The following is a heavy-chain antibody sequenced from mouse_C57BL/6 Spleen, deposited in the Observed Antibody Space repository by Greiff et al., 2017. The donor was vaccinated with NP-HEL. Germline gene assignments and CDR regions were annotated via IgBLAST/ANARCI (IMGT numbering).Heavy chain of an antibody. J-gene: IGHJ3*01. D-gene: IGHD3-2*02. CDR2: ISDGGSYT. CDR3: ARRLSSGGFAY. Sequence: EVQLVESGGGLVKPGGSLKLSCAASGFTFSSYAMSWVRQTPEKRLEWVATISDGGSYTYYPDNVKGRFTISRDNAKNNLYLQMSHLKSEDTAMYYCARRLSSGGFAYWGQGTLVTVSA. V-gene: IGHV5-4*03. CDR1: GFTFSSYA.